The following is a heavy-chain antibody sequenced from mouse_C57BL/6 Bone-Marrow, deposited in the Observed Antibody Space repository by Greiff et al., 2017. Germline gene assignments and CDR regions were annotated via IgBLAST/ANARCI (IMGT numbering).Heavy chain of an antibody. CDR1: GFTFTDYY. D-gene: IGHD2-1*01. J-gene: IGHJ3*01. CDR3: VARGNYDWFAY. V-gene: IGHV7-3*01. CDR2: IRNKANGYTT. Sequence: EVKLVESGGGLVQPGGSLSLSCAASGFTFTDYYMSWVRQPPGKALEWLGFIRNKANGYTTEYSASVKGRFTIYRDNFQSILSLQMNALRAEDSATYFCVARGNYDWFAYWGQGTLVTVSA.